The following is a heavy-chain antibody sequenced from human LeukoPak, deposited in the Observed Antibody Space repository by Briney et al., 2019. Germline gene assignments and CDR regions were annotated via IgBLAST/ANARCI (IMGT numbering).Heavy chain of an antibody. Sequence: ASVKVSCKASGYTFTGYYIHWVRQAPGQGLEWMGWINPKSGGTDYAQKFQGSVTMSRDTSISTAYMELRRLRSDDTAVYYCARPRSSWYSDAFDIWGQGTMVTVSS. CDR3: ARPRSSWYSDAFDI. V-gene: IGHV1-2*02. CDR1: GYTFTGYY. CDR2: INPKSGGT. J-gene: IGHJ3*02. D-gene: IGHD6-13*01.